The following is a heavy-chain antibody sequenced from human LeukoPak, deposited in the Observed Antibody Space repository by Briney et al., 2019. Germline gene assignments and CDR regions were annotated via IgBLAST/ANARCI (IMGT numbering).Heavy chain of an antibody. V-gene: IGHV3-43*02. CDR3: AQLGENDILTGYYWVY. D-gene: IGHD3-9*01. CDR1: GFTFDDYA. Sequence: GGSLRLSCAASGFTFDDYAMHWVRQAPGKGLEWVSLISGDGGSTYYADSVKGRFTISRDNSKNSLYLQMNSLRTEDTALYYCAQLGENDILTGYYWVYWGQGTLVTVSS. CDR2: ISGDGGST. J-gene: IGHJ4*02.